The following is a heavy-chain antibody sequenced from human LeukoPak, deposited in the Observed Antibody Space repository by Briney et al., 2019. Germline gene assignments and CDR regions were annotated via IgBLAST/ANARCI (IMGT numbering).Heavy chain of an antibody. D-gene: IGHD3-16*01. Sequence: PGGSLRLSCAASGFTFSSSDMHWVRQAPGKGLEWVAFIRYDGNNKYYADSVKGRLTITRDNSKNTLYLKMNSLRAADTAVYYCAKGYRNHLLILLDSWGQGTLVTVSS. CDR1: GFTFSSSD. CDR2: IRYDGNNK. J-gene: IGHJ5*01. V-gene: IGHV3-30*02. CDR3: AKGYRNHLLILLDS.